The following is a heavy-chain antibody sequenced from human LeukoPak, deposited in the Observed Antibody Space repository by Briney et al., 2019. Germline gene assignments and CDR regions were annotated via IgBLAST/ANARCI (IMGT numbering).Heavy chain of an antibody. CDR3: ARLPGEYCSSTSCSNWFDP. Sequence: SETLSLTCTVSGGSISSSSYYWGWIRQRPGKGLEWIGSIYYSGSTYYNPSLKSRVTISVYTSKNQFSLKLSSVTAADTAVYYCARLPGEYCSSTSCSNWFDPWGQGTLVTVSS. CDR1: GGSISSSSYY. D-gene: IGHD2-2*01. CDR2: IYYSGST. V-gene: IGHV4-39*01. J-gene: IGHJ5*02.